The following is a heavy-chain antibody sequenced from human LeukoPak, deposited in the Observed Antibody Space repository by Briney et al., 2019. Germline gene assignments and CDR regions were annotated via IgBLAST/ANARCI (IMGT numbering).Heavy chain of an antibody. CDR1: GFTFSSYS. CDR3: ARSPGCFFGVPAAIPCYYYYMDV. Sequence: GGSLRLSCAASGFTFSSYSMNWVRQAPGKGLEWVSSISSSSSYIYYADSVKGRFTISRDNAKNSLYLQMNSLRAEDTAVYYCARSPGCFFGVPAAIPCYYYYMDVWGKGTTVTVSS. D-gene: IGHD2-2*01. V-gene: IGHV3-21*01. J-gene: IGHJ6*03. CDR2: ISSSSSYI.